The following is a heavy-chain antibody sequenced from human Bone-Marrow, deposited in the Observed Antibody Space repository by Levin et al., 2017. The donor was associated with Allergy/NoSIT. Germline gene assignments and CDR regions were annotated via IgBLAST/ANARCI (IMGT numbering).Heavy chain of an antibody. CDR2: IYWDDDK. CDR3: VQTVDDTTLDTYYYGVDV. Sequence: SGPTLVKPTQTLTLTCTFSGFSLTSNGAGVGWIRQPPGKALEWLAVIYWDDDKWYSASLESRLTITKDTSENQVVLTMTHMDPVDTGTYYCVQTVDDTTLDTYYYGVDVWGQGTTVTVSS. D-gene: IGHD1-1*01. CDR1: GFSLTSNGAG. J-gene: IGHJ6*02. V-gene: IGHV2-5*04.